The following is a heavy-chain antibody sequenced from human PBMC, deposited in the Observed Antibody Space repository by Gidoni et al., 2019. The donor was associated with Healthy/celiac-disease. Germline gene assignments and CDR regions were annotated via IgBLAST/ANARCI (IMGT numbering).Heavy chain of an antibody. Sequence: QVQLQQWGAGLLKPSETLSLTCAVYGGSFSGYYWAWIRQPPGKGLEWIGEINHSGSTNYNPSLKSRVTISVDTSKNQFSLKLSSVTAADTAVYYCARGRYSYGHYYYYYGMDVWGQGTTVTVSS. D-gene: IGHD5-18*01. CDR3: ARGRYSYGHYYYYYGMDV. CDR2: INHSGST. J-gene: IGHJ6*02. V-gene: IGHV4-34*01. CDR1: GGSFSGYY.